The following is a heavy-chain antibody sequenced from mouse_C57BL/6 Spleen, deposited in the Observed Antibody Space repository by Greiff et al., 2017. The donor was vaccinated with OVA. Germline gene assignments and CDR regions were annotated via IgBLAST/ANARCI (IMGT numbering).Heavy chain of an antibody. CDR2: IDPATGGT. J-gene: IGHJ2*01. CDR1: GYTFTDYE. V-gene: IGHV1-15*01. Sequence: QVQLQQSGAELVRPGASVTLSCKASGYTFTDYEMHWVKQTPVHGLEWIGAIDPATGGTAYNQKFKGKAILTADKSSSTAYMELRSLTSADSAVYYCTRRGYGEYYFDYWGQGTTLTVSS. D-gene: IGHD2-2*01. CDR3: TRRGYGEYYFDY.